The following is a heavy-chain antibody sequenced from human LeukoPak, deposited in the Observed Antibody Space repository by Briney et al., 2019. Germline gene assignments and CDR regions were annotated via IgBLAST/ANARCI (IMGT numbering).Heavy chain of an antibody. Sequence: GGSLRLSCAASGFTFSSYWMHWVRQAPGKGLEWVSAISGSGGSTYYADSVKGRFTISRDNSKNTLYLQMNSLRAEDTAVYYCARPSGSYPLTPFDYWGQGTLVTVSS. J-gene: IGHJ4*02. CDR2: ISGSGGST. V-gene: IGHV3-23*01. CDR1: GFTFSSYW. CDR3: ARPSGSYPLTPFDY. D-gene: IGHD1-26*01.